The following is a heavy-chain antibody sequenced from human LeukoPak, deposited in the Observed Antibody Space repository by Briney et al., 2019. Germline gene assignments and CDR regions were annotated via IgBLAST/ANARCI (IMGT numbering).Heavy chain of an antibody. D-gene: IGHD6-13*01. Sequence: SETLSLTCAVSGDSISSSNWWSWVRQPPGKGLEWIGEIYHSGSTNYNPSLKSRITISVDESNNQFSLKLTSVTAADTAMYYCARSPITAAGVNWFDPWGQGTLVTVSS. CDR3: ARSPITAAGVNWFDP. J-gene: IGHJ5*02. CDR1: GDSISSSNW. CDR2: IYHSGST. V-gene: IGHV4-4*02.